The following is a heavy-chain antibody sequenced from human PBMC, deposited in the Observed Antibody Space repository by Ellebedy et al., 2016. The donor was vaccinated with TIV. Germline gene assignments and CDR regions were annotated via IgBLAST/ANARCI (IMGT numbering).Heavy chain of an antibody. D-gene: IGHD5-24*01. V-gene: IGHV3-30-3*01. CDR3: ATEGQRWLQFYFDY. J-gene: IGHJ4*02. CDR2: TSSDGSDK. CDR1: GFTFSTYA. Sequence: GESLKISXAASGFTFSTYAMHWVRQAPGKALDWAAVTSSDGSDKDYADPAKGRFTISRDNSKNTVYLQMNSLRAEDTALYYCATEGQRWLQFYFDYWGQGSLVTVSS.